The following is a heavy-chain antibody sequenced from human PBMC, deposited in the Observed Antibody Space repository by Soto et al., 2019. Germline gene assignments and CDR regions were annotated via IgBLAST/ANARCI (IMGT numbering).Heavy chain of an antibody. V-gene: IGHV3-23*01. CDR2: VSGRGGRT. CDR1: GFTFSSFA. J-gene: IGHJ4*02. CDR3: TIVANDH. Sequence: EVQLLESGGGLVQPGGSLRLSCAASGFTFSSFAMTWVRQAPGKGLEWVSSVSGRGGRTSYADSVKGRVTIARDHSNNTLYLQINSLRAEDTAVYYCTIVANDHWGQGTLVIVSS. D-gene: IGHD5-12*01.